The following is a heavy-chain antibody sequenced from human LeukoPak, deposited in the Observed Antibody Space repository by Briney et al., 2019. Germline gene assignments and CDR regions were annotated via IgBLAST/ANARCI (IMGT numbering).Heavy chain of an antibody. V-gene: IGHV1-18*01. CDR1: GYTFTIYG. Sequence: ASVTVSFRASGYTFTIYGISWVRQAPGRGREWMGWISAYNGNTNYTQKLQGRVTMTTDTSTSTAYMELRSLRSDDPAVYYCARAYYDSSGYFTYWGQGTLVTVSS. CDR2: ISAYNGNT. CDR3: ARAYYDSSGYFTY. J-gene: IGHJ4*02. D-gene: IGHD3-22*01.